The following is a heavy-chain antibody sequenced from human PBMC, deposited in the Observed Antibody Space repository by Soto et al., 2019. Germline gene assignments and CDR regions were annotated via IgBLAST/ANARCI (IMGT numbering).Heavy chain of an antibody. D-gene: IGHD3-16*01. CDR1: GFTFSDFS. V-gene: IGHV3-48*02. CDR2: IKGGGDI. J-gene: IGHJ4*02. Sequence: EVQLVESGGGLVQRGGSLRLSCAASGFTFSDFSMNWVRQAPGKGLEWVSYIKGGGDISYADSVKGRFTISRDNAKNSLYLEMNSLRDEHRGIYYCARDRDYAYVDWGQGTLVTVSS. CDR3: ARDRDYAYVD.